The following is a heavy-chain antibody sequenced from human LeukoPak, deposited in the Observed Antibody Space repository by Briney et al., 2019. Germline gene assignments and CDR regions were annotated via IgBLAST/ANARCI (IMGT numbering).Heavy chain of an antibody. CDR2: IIPIFGTA. Sequence: ASVKVSCKASGGTFSSYAISWVRQAPGQGLEWMGGIIPIFGTANYAQKFQGRVTITADESTSTAYMELSSLRSEDTAVYYCARWDRRYYDSGGDAWGQGTLVTVSS. CDR3: ARWDRRYYDSGGDA. J-gene: IGHJ5*02. CDR1: GGTFSSYA. D-gene: IGHD3-22*01. V-gene: IGHV1-69*13.